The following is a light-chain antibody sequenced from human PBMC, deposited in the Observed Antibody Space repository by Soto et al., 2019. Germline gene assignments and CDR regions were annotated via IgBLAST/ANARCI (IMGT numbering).Light chain of an antibody. CDR3: ATWDDSRKGV. CDR2: TNN. J-gene: IGLJ1*01. Sequence: QSVLTQPPSASGTPGQRIIISCSGSTSNVGSHSVNWYQHVPGTAPKLLIITNNQRPSGVPDRFSGSKSGASASLAISGLQSEDEATYYCATWDDSRKGVFGTGTKLTVL. CDR1: TSNVGSHS. V-gene: IGLV1-44*01.